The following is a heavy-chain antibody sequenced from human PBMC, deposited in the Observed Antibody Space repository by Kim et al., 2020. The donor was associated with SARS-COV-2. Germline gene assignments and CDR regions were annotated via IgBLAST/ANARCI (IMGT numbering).Heavy chain of an antibody. J-gene: IGHJ6*02. V-gene: IGHV7-4-1*02. CDR1: GYTFTSDA. CDR2: INTNTGNT. CDR3: AREQLRYFDWFLSDQYYGMDV. Sequence: ASVKVSCKAAGYTFTSDAMNWVRQAPGQGLEWMGWINTNTGNTTYAQGFTGRFVFSLDTTVSTAYLQISSLKAEDTAVYYCAREQLRYFDWFLSDQYYGMDVWGQGTTVTFSS. D-gene: IGHD3-9*01.